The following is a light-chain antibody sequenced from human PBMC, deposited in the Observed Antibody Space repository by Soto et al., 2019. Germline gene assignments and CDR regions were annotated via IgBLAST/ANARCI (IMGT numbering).Light chain of an antibody. J-gene: IGKJ1*01. CDR3: QQYGSSRT. V-gene: IGKV3-20*01. CDR1: QSVSGN. CDR2: GAS. Sequence: EIVMTQSPATLSVAPGEGATLSCRASQSVSGNLTWYQQKPGQAPRLLIYGASSRATGIPDRFSGSGSGTDFTLTISRLEPEDFAVYYCQQYGSSRTFGQGTKVDI.